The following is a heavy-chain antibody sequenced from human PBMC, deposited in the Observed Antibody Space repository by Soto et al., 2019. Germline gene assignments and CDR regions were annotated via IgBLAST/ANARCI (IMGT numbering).Heavy chain of an antibody. CDR3: ARYRAAADMAEFDY. D-gene: IGHD6-13*01. J-gene: IGHJ4*02. Sequence: GGSLRLSCTGSGFTFGGYGLSWVRRSPGKGLEWVGAIRGKAYGGTTEYAASVRGRFIISRDDSKSTAYLQMNNVRTEDTAVYFCARYRAAADMAEFDYWGQGTLVTVSS. V-gene: IGHV3-49*04. CDR2: IRGKAYGGTT. CDR1: GFTFGGYG.